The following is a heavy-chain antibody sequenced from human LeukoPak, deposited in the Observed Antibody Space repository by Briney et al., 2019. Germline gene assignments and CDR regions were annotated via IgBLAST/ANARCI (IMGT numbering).Heavy chain of an antibody. CDR3: AKVSSGWLYDAFDI. D-gene: IGHD6-19*01. CDR1: GFTFSSYG. V-gene: IGHV3-30*18. J-gene: IGHJ3*02. Sequence: GGSLRLSCAASGFTFSSYGMHWVRQAPGKGLEWVAVISYDGSNKYYADSVKGRFTISRDNSKNTLYLQMNSLRAEDTAVYYCAKVSSGWLYDAFDIWGQGTMVTVSS. CDR2: ISYDGSNK.